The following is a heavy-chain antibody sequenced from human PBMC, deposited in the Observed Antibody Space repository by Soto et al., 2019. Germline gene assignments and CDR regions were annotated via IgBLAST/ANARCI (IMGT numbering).Heavy chain of an antibody. V-gene: IGHV3-21*06. CDR1: GFTFSAYN. CDR2: ITRSRSSI. CDR3: ASQYGDNGWFDP. J-gene: IGHJ5*02. Sequence: GASLRVSCAASGFTFSAYNMNWVRQPPGKGLEWVSSITRSRSSIYHAASMKGRFTIPRHNAKNSLYLQRSSLRAEDTAVYYCASQYGDNGWFDPCAQGTLVTVYS. D-gene: IGHD4-17*01.